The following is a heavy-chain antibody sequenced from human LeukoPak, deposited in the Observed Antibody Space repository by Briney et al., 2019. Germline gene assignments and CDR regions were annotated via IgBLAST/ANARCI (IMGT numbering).Heavy chain of an antibody. D-gene: IGHD2-15*01. V-gene: IGHV3-23*01. CDR1: GFTFNIYA. CDR2: ISGSGSNT. Sequence: GGSLRLSCVASGFTFNIYAMIWVRQAPGKGLEWVSGISGSGSNTYNADYVKGRFTISRDNSKNTVYLQMNSLRAEDTAIYYCARGRPLRSSPYYYYYGMDVWGQGTTVTVSS. CDR3: ARGRPLRSSPYYYYYGMDV. J-gene: IGHJ6*02.